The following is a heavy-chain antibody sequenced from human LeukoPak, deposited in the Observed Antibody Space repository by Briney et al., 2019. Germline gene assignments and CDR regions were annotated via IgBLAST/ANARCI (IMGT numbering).Heavy chain of an antibody. CDR3: AREERRRDGYKAYGGWYFDY. D-gene: IGHD5-24*01. J-gene: IGHJ4*02. V-gene: IGHV1-69*05. CDR1: GGTFSSYA. CDR2: IIPIFGTA. Sequence: SVKVSCKASGGTFSSYAISWVRQAPGQGLEWMGGIIPIFGTANYAQKFQGRVTITTDESTSTAYKELSSLRSEDTAVYYCAREERRRDGYKAYGGWYFDYWGQGTLVTVSS.